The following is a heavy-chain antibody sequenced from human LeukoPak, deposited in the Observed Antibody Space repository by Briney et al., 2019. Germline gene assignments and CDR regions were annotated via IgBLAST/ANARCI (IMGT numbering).Heavy chain of an antibody. V-gene: IGHV3-21*01. Sequence: GGSLRLSCAASGFTFSSYEMNWVRQAPGKGLEWVSSIISTGSSIYYADSMKGRFTISRDNAKSSLYLQLNSLRAEDTAVYYCARAQSVDSWGQGTLVTVSS. J-gene: IGHJ4*02. CDR2: IISTGSSI. D-gene: IGHD3-3*01. CDR1: GFTFSSYE. CDR3: ARAQSVDS.